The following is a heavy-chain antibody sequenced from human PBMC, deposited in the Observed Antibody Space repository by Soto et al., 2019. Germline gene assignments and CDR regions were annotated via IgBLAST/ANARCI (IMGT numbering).Heavy chain of an antibody. J-gene: IGHJ4*02. V-gene: IGHV5-51*01. D-gene: IGHD6-13*01. CDR3: ARRGLATAAVDH. Sequence: GEYLTISCKCSGYSFNSYWIGWVRHLPGQSLEWMGIIYPDDSDNSYSPPVQDQVTISADKSISTAHLQGISLKARDNAMYYCARRGLATAAVDHWGQXTL. CDR1: GYSFNSYW. CDR2: IYPDDSDN.